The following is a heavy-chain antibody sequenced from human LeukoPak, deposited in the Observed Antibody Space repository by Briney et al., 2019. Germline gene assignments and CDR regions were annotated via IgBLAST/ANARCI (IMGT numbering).Heavy chain of an antibody. CDR1: GYTFTGYY. V-gene: IGHV1-2*02. CDR2: INPNSGGT. CDR3: ARGRLSGYYYDSSGYYYVGY. Sequence: ASVKVSCKASGYTFTGYYMHWVRQAPGQGLEWMGWINPNSGGTNYAQKFQGRVTITADKSTSTAYMELSSLRSEDTAVYYCARGRLSGYYYDSSGYYYVGYWGQGTLVTVSS. J-gene: IGHJ4*02. D-gene: IGHD3-22*01.